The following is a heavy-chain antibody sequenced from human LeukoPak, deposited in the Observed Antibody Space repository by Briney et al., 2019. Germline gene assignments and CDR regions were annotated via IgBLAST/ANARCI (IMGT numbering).Heavy chain of an antibody. V-gene: IGHV3-48*03. CDR3: ARARGDWDAFDI. CDR2: ISSSGNGDTI. D-gene: IGHD2-21*02. J-gene: IGHJ3*02. Sequence: GGSLRLSCAASGFTFSTYEMNWVRQAPGKGLEWVSSISSSGNGDTIYQPDSVKGRFTISRDNAENSLYLQMNSLRAEDTAVYFCARARGDWDAFDIWGRGTMVTVSS. CDR1: GFTFSTYE.